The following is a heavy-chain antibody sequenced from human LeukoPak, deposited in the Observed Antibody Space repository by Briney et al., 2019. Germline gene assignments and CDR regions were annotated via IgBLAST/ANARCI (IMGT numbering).Heavy chain of an antibody. CDR1: GFTFDDYA. Sequence: PGRSLRLSCAASGFTFDDYAMHWVRQAPGKGLEWVSGISWNSGSIGYADSVKGRFTIYRDNAKNSLYLQMNSLRAEDTALYYCAKEGGPWGQGTLVTVSS. CDR3: AKEGGP. J-gene: IGHJ5*02. D-gene: IGHD1-26*01. CDR2: ISWNSGSI. V-gene: IGHV3-9*01.